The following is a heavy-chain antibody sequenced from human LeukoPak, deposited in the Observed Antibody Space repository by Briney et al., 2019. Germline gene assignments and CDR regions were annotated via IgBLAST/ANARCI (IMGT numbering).Heavy chain of an antibody. CDR2: ISGSGGNT. Sequence: GGSLRLSCAASGFNFSSYAMTWVRQAPGKGLEWVSAISGSGGNTYYADSVKGRFTISRDNSKNTLYLQMNSLRAEGTAVYYCAKDHGLWGFDYWGQGTLVTVSS. D-gene: IGHD7-27*01. J-gene: IGHJ4*02. CDR3: AKDHGLWGFDY. V-gene: IGHV3-23*01. CDR1: GFNFSSYA.